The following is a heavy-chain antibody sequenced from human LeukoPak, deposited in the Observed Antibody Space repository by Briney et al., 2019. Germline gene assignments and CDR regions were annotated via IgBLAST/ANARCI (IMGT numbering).Heavy chain of an antibody. J-gene: IGHJ4*02. CDR2: IYTSGST. CDR3: AGEDFWSGYYY. D-gene: IGHD3-3*01. CDR1: GGSISSYY. V-gene: IGHV4-4*07. Sequence: SENLSLTCTVSGGSISSYYWSWIRQPAGKGLEWIGRIYTSGSTNYNPSLKSRVTMSVDTSKNQLSLKLSSVTAADTTVYYCAGEDFWSGYYYWGQGTLVTVSS.